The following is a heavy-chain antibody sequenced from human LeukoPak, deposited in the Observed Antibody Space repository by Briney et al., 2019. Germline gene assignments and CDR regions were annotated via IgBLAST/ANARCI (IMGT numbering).Heavy chain of an antibody. Sequence: GGSLRLSCAASGLTFSRDWMSWVRQPPGQGLEWVATIKQDASEEYYVDSVKGRFTISRDNSKNTLYLQMNSLRAEDTAVYYCAKDKVERYYYDSSGYLLARWGQGTLVTVSS. J-gene: IGHJ4*02. V-gene: IGHV3-7*03. CDR2: IKQDASEE. CDR1: GLTFSRDW. D-gene: IGHD3-22*01. CDR3: AKDKVERYYYDSSGYLLAR.